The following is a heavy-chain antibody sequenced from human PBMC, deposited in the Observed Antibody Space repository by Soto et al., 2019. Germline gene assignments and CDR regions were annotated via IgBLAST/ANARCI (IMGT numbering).Heavy chain of an antibody. Sequence: EVQLVESGGGLNQPGGSLRLSCAASGFTFSTYCMHWVRQAPGTGLVWVSRTCRDGSATDYADSVKGRFTISRDNAKNTLYLQMNSLRVEDTAIYYCVRGTSAWRGMDYWGQGTLVTVSS. V-gene: IGHV3-74*01. D-gene: IGHD6-19*01. J-gene: IGHJ4*02. CDR3: VRGTSAWRGMDY. CDR1: GFTFSTYC. CDR2: TCRDGSAT.